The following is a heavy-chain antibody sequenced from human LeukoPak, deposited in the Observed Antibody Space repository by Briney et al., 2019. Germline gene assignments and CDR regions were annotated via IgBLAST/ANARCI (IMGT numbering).Heavy chain of an antibody. D-gene: IGHD3-22*01. CDR2: ISGDGRYT. V-gene: IGHV3-74*01. CDR3: ASEGSSGLGFFDV. Sequence: GGSLKLSCAASGLTFRNYYVHWLRQAPGGGLVWVARISGDGRYTKTADSLEGRFTISRDNANNTLYLQMVSLRADDTAVYFCASEGSSGLGFFDVWGRGTPVTVSS. CDR1: GLTFRNYY. J-gene: IGHJ2*01.